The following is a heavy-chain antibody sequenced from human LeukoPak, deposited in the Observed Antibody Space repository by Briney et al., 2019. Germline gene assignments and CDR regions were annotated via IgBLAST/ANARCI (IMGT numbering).Heavy chain of an antibody. J-gene: IGHJ4*02. CDR3: ATSIAAAGYYFDY. CDR1: GCSFTSYW. Sequence: GESLKISCKGSGCSFTSYWIGWVRQMPGKGLEWMGIIYPGDSDTRYSPSFQGQVTISVDESISTAYLQWSSLKASDTAMYYCATSIAAAGYYFDYWGQGTLVTVSS. V-gene: IGHV5-51*01. CDR2: IYPGDSDT. D-gene: IGHD6-13*01.